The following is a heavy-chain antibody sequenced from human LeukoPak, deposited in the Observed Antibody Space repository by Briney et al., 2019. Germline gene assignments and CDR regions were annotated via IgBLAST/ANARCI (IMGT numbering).Heavy chain of an antibody. Sequence: PSQTLSLTCTVSGGSISSGSYYWSWIRQPPGKGLEWIGYIYYTGSTSHNPSLKSRVTMSLDASKNQFSLELNSVTPADTAVYYCARGGNYWPQWWFDPWGRGTLVSVSS. J-gene: IGHJ5*02. D-gene: IGHD1-26*01. V-gene: IGHV4-61*01. CDR3: ARGGNYWPQWWFDP. CDR1: GGSISSGSYY. CDR2: IYYTGST.